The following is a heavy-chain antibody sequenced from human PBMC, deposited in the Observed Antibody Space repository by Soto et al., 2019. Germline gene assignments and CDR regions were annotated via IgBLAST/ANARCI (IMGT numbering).Heavy chain of an antibody. J-gene: IGHJ5*02. Sequence: SETLSLTCTVSGGSISSYYWSWIRQPPGKGLEWIGYIYYSGSTNYNPSLKSRVTISVDTSKNQFSLKLSSVTAADTAVYYCARDQYCSSTSCYTVSGWFDPWGQGTLVTV. CDR2: IYYSGST. D-gene: IGHD2-2*02. V-gene: IGHV4-59*01. CDR1: GGSISSYY. CDR3: ARDQYCSSTSCYTVSGWFDP.